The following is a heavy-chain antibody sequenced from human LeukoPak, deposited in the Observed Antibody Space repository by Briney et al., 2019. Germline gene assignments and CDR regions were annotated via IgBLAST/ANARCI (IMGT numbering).Heavy chain of an antibody. J-gene: IGHJ4*02. Sequence: GGSLRLSCAASGFTFSSYAMSWVRQAPGKGLEWVSAISGSGGSTYYADSVKGRFTISRDNSKNTLYLQMNSLRAEDTAVYYCAKDRAVSYYYGSGSYLYWGQGTLVTVSS. D-gene: IGHD3-10*01. V-gene: IGHV3-23*01. CDR2: ISGSGGST. CDR1: GFTFSSYA. CDR3: AKDRAVSYYYGSGSYLY.